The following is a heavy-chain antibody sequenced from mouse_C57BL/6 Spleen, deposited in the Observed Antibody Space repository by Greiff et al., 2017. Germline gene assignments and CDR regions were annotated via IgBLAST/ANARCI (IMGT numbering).Heavy chain of an antibody. CDR2: INPNYGTT. Sequence: VHVKQSGPELVKPGASVKISCKASGYSFTDYNMNWVKQSNGKSLEWIGVINPNYGTTSYNQKFKGKATLTVDQSSSTAYMQLNSLTSEDSAVYYCARSGYGNYSFAYWGQGTLVTVSA. V-gene: IGHV1-39*01. CDR3: ARSGYGNYSFAY. D-gene: IGHD2-1*01. CDR1: GYSFTDYN. J-gene: IGHJ3*01.